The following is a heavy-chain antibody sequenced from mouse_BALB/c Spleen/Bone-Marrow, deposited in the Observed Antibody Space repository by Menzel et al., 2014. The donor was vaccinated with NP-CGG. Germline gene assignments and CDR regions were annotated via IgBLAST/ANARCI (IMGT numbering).Heavy chain of an antibody. D-gene: IGHD2-4*01. CDR3: TRRGDYDKRVVFAY. V-gene: IGHV1S81*02. Sequence: VKLVESGAELVKPGASVKVSCKASGYTLSSYYMYWGKQRPGQGLEWIGGINPSNGGTNFNEKFKSKATLTVDKSSSTAYMQLSSLTSEDSAVYYCTRRGDYDKRVVFAYWGQGTLVTVSA. J-gene: IGHJ3*01. CDR1: GYTLSSYY. CDR2: INPSNGGT.